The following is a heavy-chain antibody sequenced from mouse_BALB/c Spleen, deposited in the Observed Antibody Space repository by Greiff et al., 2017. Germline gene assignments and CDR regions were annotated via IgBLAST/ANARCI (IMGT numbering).Heavy chain of an antibody. J-gene: IGHJ4*01. CDR2: ISSGGSYT. CDR3: ARHNDDGYYVRGAMDY. Sequence: EVKLVESGGDLVKPGGSLKLSCAASGFTFSSYGMSWVRQTPDKRLEWVATISSGGSYTYYPDSVKGRFTISRDNAKNTLYLQMSSLKSEDTAMYYCARHNDDGYYVRGAMDYWGQGTSVTFSS. V-gene: IGHV5-6*01. D-gene: IGHD2-3*01. CDR1: GFTFSSYG.